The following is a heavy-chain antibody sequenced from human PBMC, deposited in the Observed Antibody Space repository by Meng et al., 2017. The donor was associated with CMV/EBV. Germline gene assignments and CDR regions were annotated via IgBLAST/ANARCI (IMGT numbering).Heavy chain of an antibody. D-gene: IGHD2-2*01. V-gene: IGHV1-69*02. J-gene: IGHJ2*01. CDR2: IIPILGIA. CDR1: GGTFSSYT. CDR3: ARFARSTSHYWYFDL. Sequence: SVKVSCKASGGTFSSYTISWVRQAPGQGLEWMGRIIPILGIANYAQKFQGRVTITADKSTSTAYVELSSLRSEDTAVYYCARFARSTSHYWYFDLWGRGTLVTVSS.